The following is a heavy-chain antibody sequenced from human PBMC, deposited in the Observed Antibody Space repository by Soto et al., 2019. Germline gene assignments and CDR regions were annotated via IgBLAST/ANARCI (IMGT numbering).Heavy chain of an antibody. CDR1: YGYVVGNSCY. CDR3: ARLFDFGDYEAFEI. Sequence: YGGSYGYVVGNSCYCSSDRHTPGKGLEYIGSIPYRGRTRSNKSLNSRVAISVDTSKNTFSLRVTSVTAADTAMYFCARLFDFGDYEAFEIWGQGTMVTGSS. V-gene: IGHV4-39*02. CDR2: IPYRGRT. J-gene: IGHJ3*02. D-gene: IGHD4-17*01.